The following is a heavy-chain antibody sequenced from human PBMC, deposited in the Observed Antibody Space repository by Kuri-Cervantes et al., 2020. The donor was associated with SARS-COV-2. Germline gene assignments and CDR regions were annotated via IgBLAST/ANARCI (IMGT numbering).Heavy chain of an antibody. CDR1: GGSFSGYY. CDR2: IYYSGST. J-gene: IGHJ4*02. CDR3: ARGVCSGGSCYLGY. D-gene: IGHD2-15*01. Sequence: SCAVYGGSFSGYYWSWIRQHPGKGLEWIGYIYYSGSTYYNPSLKSLVTISVDTSKNQFSLKLSSVTAADTAVYYCARGVCSGGSCYLGYWGQGTLVTVSS. V-gene: IGHV4-31*01.